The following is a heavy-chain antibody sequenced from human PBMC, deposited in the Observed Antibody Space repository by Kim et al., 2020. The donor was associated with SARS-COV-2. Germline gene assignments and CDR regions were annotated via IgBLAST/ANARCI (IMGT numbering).Heavy chain of an antibody. CDR2: T. V-gene: IGHV1-18*01. J-gene: IGHJ4*02. CDR3: ARETIFGVEFDY. D-gene: IGHD3-3*01. Sequence: TNYAKKLQGRVTMTTDISTSTAYMELRSLRSDDTAVYYCARETIFGVEFDYWGQGTLLTVSS.